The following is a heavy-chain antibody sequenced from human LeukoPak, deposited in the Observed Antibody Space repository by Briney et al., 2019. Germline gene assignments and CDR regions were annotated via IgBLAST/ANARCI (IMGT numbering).Heavy chain of an antibody. V-gene: IGHV3-30*03. D-gene: IGHD3-22*01. Sequence: GRSLRLSCAASGFTFRSYGMHWVRQAPGKGLEWVAVISYDGSNKYYADSVKGRFTISRDNSKNTLYLQMNSLRAEDTAVYYCARHDNSGYYRFDYWGQGTLVTVSS. CDR2: ISYDGSNK. J-gene: IGHJ4*02. CDR1: GFTFRSYG. CDR3: ARHDNSGYYRFDY.